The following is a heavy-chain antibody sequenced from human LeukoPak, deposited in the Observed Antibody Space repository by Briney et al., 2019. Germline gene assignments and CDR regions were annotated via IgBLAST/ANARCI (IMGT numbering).Heavy chain of an antibody. Sequence: GGSLRLSCAAAGFTFSSYWMSWVRQAPGEGLEWVANIKQDGSEKYYVDSVKGRFTISRDNAKNSLYLQMNSLRAEDTAVYYCARESVVGRGYYFDYWGQGTLVTVSS. CDR2: IKQDGSEK. CDR1: GFTFSSYW. CDR3: ARESVVGRGYYFDY. D-gene: IGHD1-26*01. V-gene: IGHV3-7*01. J-gene: IGHJ4*02.